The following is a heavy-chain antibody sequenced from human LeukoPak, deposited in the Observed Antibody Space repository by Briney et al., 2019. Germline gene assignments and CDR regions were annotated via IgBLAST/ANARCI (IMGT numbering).Heavy chain of an antibody. Sequence: SETLSLTCAVYGGSFSGYYWSWIRQPPGKGLEWIGEINHSGSTNYNPSLKSRVTISVDTSKNQFSLKLSSVTAADTAVYYCAGGGAGAGPDQYFFHYWGQGTLVTVSS. V-gene: IGHV4-34*01. J-gene: IGHJ4*02. CDR3: AGGGAGAGPDQYFFHY. CDR1: GGSFSGYY. CDR2: INHSGST. D-gene: IGHD6-19*01.